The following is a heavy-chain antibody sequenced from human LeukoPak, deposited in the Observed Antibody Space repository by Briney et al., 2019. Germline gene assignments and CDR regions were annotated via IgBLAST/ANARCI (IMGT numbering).Heavy chain of an antibody. V-gene: IGHV3-48*01. CDR2: ISSRSTTI. CDR3: AGGESEYTSSGDFAY. CDR1: GFTFSTYS. J-gene: IGHJ4*02. D-gene: IGHD6-6*01. Sequence: GGSLRLSCAASGFTFSTYSMNWVRQAPGKGLEWVSYISSRSTTIYYADSVKGRFTISRDNAKNSLYLQMNSLRAEDTAVYYCAGGESEYTSSGDFAYWGQGTLVTV.